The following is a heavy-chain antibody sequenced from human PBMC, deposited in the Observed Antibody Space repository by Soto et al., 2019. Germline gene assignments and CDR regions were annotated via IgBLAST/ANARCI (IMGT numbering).Heavy chain of an antibody. J-gene: IGHJ4*02. V-gene: IGHV3-23*01. CDR3: AKGRGGSGSLTPRVDF. D-gene: IGHD3-10*01. CDR1: GFTFNNYA. Sequence: EVQLLESGGGLVQPGGSLRLSCAASGFTFNNYAMTWVRQAPGKGLEWVSAISGGGDTTSYADSVKGRFTVSRDGSKNTLYTQMSRLRAEDTALYYCAKGRGGSGSLTPRVDFWGQGTLVTVSS. CDR2: ISGGGDTT.